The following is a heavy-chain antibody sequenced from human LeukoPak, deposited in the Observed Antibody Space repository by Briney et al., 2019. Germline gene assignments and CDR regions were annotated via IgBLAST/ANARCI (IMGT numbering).Heavy chain of an antibody. D-gene: IGHD1-26*01. J-gene: IGHJ4*02. CDR1: GYTFTSYG. Sequence: GASVKVSCKASGYTFTSYGISWVRQAPGQGLEWMGGIIPIFGTANYAQKFQGRVTITADESTSTAYMELSSLRSEDTAVYYCANLVGATTNGFDYWGQGTLVTVSS. CDR2: IIPIFGTA. V-gene: IGHV1-69*13. CDR3: ANLVGATTNGFDY.